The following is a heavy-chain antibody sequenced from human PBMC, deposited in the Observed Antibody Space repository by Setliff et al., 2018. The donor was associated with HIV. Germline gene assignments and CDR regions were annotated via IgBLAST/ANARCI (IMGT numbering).Heavy chain of an antibody. CDR2: IHTSGST. J-gene: IGHJ4*02. CDR1: GGSISSGSYY. D-gene: IGHD6-19*01. Sequence: SETLSLTCTVSGGSISSGSYYWSWIRQPAGKGLEWIGQIHTSGSTNYNPSLESRVIILVDTSKNQFSLKLTSVNAADTAVYYCASGREAVAGALHFDYWGQGTLVTVSS. V-gene: IGHV4-61*09. CDR3: ASGREAVAGALHFDY.